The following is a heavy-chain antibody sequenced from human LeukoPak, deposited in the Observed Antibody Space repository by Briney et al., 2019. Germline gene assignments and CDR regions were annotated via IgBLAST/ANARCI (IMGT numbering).Heavy chain of an antibody. J-gene: IGHJ6*02. Sequence: SETLSLTCTVSGGSISSGDYYWSWIRQPPGKGLEWIGYIYYSGSTYYNPSLKSRVTISVDTSKNQFSLKLSSVTAADTAVYYCARDPSLMTTVTTSGMDVWGQGTTVTVSS. V-gene: IGHV4-30-4*01. CDR2: IYYSGST. CDR3: ARDPSLMTTVTTSGMDV. CDR1: GGSISSGDYY. D-gene: IGHD4-17*01.